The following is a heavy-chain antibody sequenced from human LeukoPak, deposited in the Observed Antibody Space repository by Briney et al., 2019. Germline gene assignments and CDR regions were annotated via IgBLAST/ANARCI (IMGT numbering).Heavy chain of an antibody. CDR3: ARDRNTDFWSGYYTNYFDS. Sequence: GGSLRLSCAASGFTFSDYYMNWIRQAPGKGLEWVSYISNSGSSIYYADSVKGRFTISRDNAKNSLYLQMNSLRAEDTAVYYCARDRNTDFWSGYYTNYFDSWGQGTLVTVSS. CDR2: ISNSGSSI. V-gene: IGHV3-11*04. D-gene: IGHD3-3*01. CDR1: GFTFSDYY. J-gene: IGHJ4*02.